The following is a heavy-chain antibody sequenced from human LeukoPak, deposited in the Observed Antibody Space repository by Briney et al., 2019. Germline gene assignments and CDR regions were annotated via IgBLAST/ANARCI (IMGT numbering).Heavy chain of an antibody. D-gene: IGHD2-2*01. J-gene: IGHJ4*02. V-gene: IGHV4-59*08. Sequence: SETLSLTCTVSGGSISSYYWSWIRQPPGKGLEWIGYIYYSGSTNYNPSLKSRVTISVDTSKNQFSLKLSSVTAADTAVYYCARHCLVSSTSCYFGLDYWGQGTLVTVSS. CDR3: ARHCLVSSTSCYFGLDY. CDR2: IYYSGST. CDR1: GGSISSYY.